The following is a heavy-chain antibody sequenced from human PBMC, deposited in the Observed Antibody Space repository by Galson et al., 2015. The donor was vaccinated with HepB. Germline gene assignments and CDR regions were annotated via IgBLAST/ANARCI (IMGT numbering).Heavy chain of an antibody. Sequence: SLRLSCAASGFTFSGYAMSWGRQAPGKGLEWVSAISGSGGSTYYADSVKGRFTISRDNSKNTLYLQMNSLRAEDTAVYYCAKDDSGYGDYVVPDAFDIWGQGTMVTVSS. D-gene: IGHD4-17*01. V-gene: IGHV3-23*01. CDR2: ISGSGGST. J-gene: IGHJ3*02. CDR3: AKDDSGYGDYVVPDAFDI. CDR1: GFTFSGYA.